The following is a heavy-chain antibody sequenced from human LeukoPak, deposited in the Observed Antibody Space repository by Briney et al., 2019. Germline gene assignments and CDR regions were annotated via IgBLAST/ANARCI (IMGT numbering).Heavy chain of an antibody. CDR1: GFTFSSYA. D-gene: IGHD5-18*01. V-gene: IGHV3-30-3*01. Sequence: GGSLRLSCAASGFTFSSYAMHGVRQAPGKGVDGVAVISYDGSNKYYADSVKGRFTISRDNSKNTPYLQMNSLRAEDTAVYYCARGSYGSFDYWGQGTLVTVSS. J-gene: IGHJ4*02. CDR3: ARGSYGSFDY. CDR2: ISYDGSNK.